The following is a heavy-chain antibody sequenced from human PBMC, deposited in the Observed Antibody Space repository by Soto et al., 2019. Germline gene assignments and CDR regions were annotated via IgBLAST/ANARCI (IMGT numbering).Heavy chain of an antibody. J-gene: IGHJ4*02. Sequence: QVQLVESGGAVVQPGRSLRLSCATSGFTFRNYGMHWVRQAPGKGLEWVGVILHDGSKKYYADSVKGRFTISRDNSKNTLYLEMNSLRSEDTAMYYCAKLPTDTTKAGYFDNWGQGTLVTVSS. CDR2: ILHDGSKK. CDR3: AKLPTDTTKAGYFDN. D-gene: IGHD4-17*01. CDR1: GFTFRNYG. V-gene: IGHV3-30*18.